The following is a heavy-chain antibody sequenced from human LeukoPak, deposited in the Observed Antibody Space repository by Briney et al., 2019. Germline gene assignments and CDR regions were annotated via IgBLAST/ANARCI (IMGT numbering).Heavy chain of an antibody. Sequence: TGGSLRLSCAASGFTFSSYSMNWVRQAPGKGLEWVSSISSSSSYIYYADSVKGRFTISRDNAKNTVSLQMNSLRAEDTAVYYCARILEGYYQYGMDVWGQGTTVTVSS. CDR2: ISSSSSYI. CDR1: GFTFSSYS. J-gene: IGHJ6*02. D-gene: IGHD1-1*01. CDR3: ARILEGYYQYGMDV. V-gene: IGHV3-21*01.